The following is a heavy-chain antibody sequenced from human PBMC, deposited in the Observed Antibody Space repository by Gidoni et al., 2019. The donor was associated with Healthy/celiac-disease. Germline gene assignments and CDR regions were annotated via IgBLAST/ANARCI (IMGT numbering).Heavy chain of an antibody. V-gene: IGHV4-39*01. J-gene: IGHJ4*02. D-gene: IGHD6-6*01. CDR1: GRSIRRSSYY. CDR2: IYYSGGT. CDR3: ARQEAARPSTLFDY. Sequence: QLQLQSSGPGLVKPSDTLSLTCPVSGRSIRRSSYYWGWIRQPPGKGLEWIVSIYYSGGTYYNPSLKSRVTISVDTSKNQFALKLSSVTAADTAVYYCARQEAARPSTLFDYWGQGTLVTVSS.